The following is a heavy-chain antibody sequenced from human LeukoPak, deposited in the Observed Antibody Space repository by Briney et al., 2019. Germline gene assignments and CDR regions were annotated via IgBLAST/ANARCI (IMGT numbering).Heavy chain of an antibody. CDR2: ISWNSGSI. V-gene: IGHV3-9*02. CDR1: GFTSDDYA. CDR3: AKGAGRVNWFDP. Sequence: GGSLRLSCAASGFTSDDYAMHWVRQAPGKGLEWVSGISWNSGSIGYADSVKGRFTISRDNAKNSLYLQMNSLRAEDTALYYCAKGAGRVNWFDPWGQGTLVTVSS. J-gene: IGHJ5*02. D-gene: IGHD6-13*01.